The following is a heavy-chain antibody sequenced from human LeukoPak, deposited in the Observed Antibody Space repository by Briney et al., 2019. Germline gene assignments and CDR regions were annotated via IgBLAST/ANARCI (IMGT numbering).Heavy chain of an antibody. V-gene: IGHV4-59*01. CDR2: IYYSGST. Sequence: SETLSLTCTVSGGSISSYCWSWIRQPPGKGLEWIGYIYYSGSTNYNPSLKSRVTISVDTSKNQFSLKLSSVTAADTAVYYCARFGPNAFDIWGQGTMVTVSS. J-gene: IGHJ3*02. D-gene: IGHD3-10*01. CDR3: ARFGPNAFDI. CDR1: GGSISSYC.